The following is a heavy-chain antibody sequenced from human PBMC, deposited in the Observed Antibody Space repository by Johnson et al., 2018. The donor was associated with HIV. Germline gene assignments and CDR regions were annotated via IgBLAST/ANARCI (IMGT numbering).Heavy chain of an antibody. J-gene: IGHJ3*02. CDR2: IYSDGST. CDR3: ARWSRDGYNYLNDAFDI. CDR1: GFTVSGNY. D-gene: IGHD5-24*01. V-gene: IGHV3-66*01. Sequence: VQLVESGGGLVQPGGSLRLSCAASGFTVSGNYMNWVRQAPGQGLEWVSVIYSDGSTYYADSVQGRFTLSRDNSQNTLYLQMNSLRAEDTAVYFCARWSRDGYNYLNDAFDIWGQGTMVTVSS.